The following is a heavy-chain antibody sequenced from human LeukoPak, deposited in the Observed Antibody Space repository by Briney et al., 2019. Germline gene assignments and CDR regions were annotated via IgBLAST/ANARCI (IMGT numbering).Heavy chain of an antibody. Sequence: GGSLRLSRAASGFTFSSYAMSWVRQAPGKGLEWVSAISGSGGSTYYADSVKGRFTISRDNSKNTLYLQMNSLRAEDTAVYYCAKDRPTYDFWSGYYSVLHYYGMDAWGQGTTVTVSS. CDR1: GFTFSSYA. CDR3: AKDRPTYDFWSGYYSVLHYYGMDA. V-gene: IGHV3-23*01. D-gene: IGHD3-3*01. J-gene: IGHJ6*02. CDR2: ISGSGGST.